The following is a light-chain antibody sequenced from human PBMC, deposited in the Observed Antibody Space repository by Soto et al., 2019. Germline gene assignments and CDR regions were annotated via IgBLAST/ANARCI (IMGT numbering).Light chain of an antibody. Sequence: EIVLTQSPATLSLSPGERATLSCKASQSVSSHLAWYQPKPGQAPRLLIYDASNRATGVPARFSGSGFGTDFTLTISSLEPEDFAVYYCQQCSNWPPSYTFGQGTKLDIK. V-gene: IGKV3-11*01. CDR3: QQCSNWPPSYT. CDR1: QSVSSH. J-gene: IGKJ2*01. CDR2: DAS.